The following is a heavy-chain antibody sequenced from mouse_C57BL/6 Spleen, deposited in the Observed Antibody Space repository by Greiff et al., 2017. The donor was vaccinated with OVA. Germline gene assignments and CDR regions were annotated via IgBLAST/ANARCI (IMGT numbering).Heavy chain of an antibody. Sequence: QVQLQQPGAELVRPGSSVKLSCKASCSTFTSSWMHWVKQRPIQGLEWIGNIDPSARETHYNQKFKDKATLTVDKSSSTAYMQLSSLTSEDSAVYYCARQLRLRLDYWGQGTTLTVSS. CDR2: IDPSARET. CDR3: ARQLRLRLDY. D-gene: IGHD3-2*02. V-gene: IGHV1-52*01. CDR1: CSTFTSSW. J-gene: IGHJ2*01.